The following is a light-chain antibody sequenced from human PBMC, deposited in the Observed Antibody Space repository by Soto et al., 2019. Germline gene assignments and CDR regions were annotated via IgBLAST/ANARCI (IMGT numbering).Light chain of an antibody. CDR1: QSISSW. J-gene: IGKJ1*01. Sequence: DIQMTQSPSTLSASVGDRVTITCRASQSISSWLAWYQQKPGKAPKLLIYDASSLESGVPSRFSGSGSGTEFTLTISSLQPDDFATYYCQQYNCYPWTFGPGTKVEIK. CDR2: DAS. CDR3: QQYNCYPWT. V-gene: IGKV1-5*01.